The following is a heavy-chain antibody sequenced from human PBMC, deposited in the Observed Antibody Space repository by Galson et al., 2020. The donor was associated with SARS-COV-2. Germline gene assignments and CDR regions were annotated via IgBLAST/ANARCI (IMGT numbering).Heavy chain of an antibody. CDR1: GGSITSSSYY. J-gene: IGHJ4*02. V-gene: IGHV4-39*07. Sequence: SETLSLTCTVSGGSITSSSYYWGWIRRPPGKGLEWIGSIYYTGSTYYNPSLKSRVTISRDTSNNQFSLRLSSVTAEDSAVYYCARDEGYGSGWAVGGWDWGRGTLVTVSS. CDR2: IYYTGST. CDR3: ARDEGYGSGWAVGGWD. D-gene: IGHD6-19*01.